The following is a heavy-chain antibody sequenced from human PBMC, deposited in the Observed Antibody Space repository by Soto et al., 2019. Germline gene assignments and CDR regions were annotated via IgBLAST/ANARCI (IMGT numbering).Heavy chain of an antibody. CDR3: ASLTDPGYYYGMDV. J-gene: IGHJ6*02. CDR1: GFTFSSYA. D-gene: IGHD3-9*01. V-gene: IGHV3-30-3*01. CDR2: ISYDGSNK. Sequence: TGGSLRLSCAASGFTFSSYAMHWVRQAPGKGLEWVAVISYDGSNKYYADSVKGRFTISRDNSKNTLYLQMNSLRAEDTAVYYCASLTDPGYYYGMDVWGQGTTVTVSS.